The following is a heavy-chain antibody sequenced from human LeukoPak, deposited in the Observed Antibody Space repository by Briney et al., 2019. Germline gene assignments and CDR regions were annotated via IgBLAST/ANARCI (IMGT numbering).Heavy chain of an antibody. D-gene: IGHD5-12*01. V-gene: IGHV3-23*01. J-gene: IGHJ4*02. Sequence: GSLRLSCAASGFTFSRYAISWVPPAPGKGLELVSAYCCSGGSTYYADSVKGRFTISRDNSKNTLYLQVNSLRTEDTAVYYCAKDRSRYSGYDPRSYYFDYWGQGTLVSVSS. CDR2: YCCSGGST. CDR1: GFTFSRYA. CDR3: AKDRSRYSGYDPRSYYFDY.